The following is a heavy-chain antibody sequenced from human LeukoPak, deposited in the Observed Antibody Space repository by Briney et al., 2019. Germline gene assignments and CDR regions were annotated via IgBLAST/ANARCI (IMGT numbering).Heavy chain of an antibody. Sequence: PSETLSLTCTVSGGSISSYYWSWIRQPPGKGLEWIGYIYYSGSTNYNPSLKSRVTISVDTSKNQFSLKLSSVTAADTAVYYCASSPLWSGYYPGRLYYFDYGGQGTLVTVSS. CDR3: ASSPLWSGYYPGRLYYFDY. D-gene: IGHD3-3*01. CDR2: IYYSGST. CDR1: GGSISSYY. V-gene: IGHV4-59*01. J-gene: IGHJ4*02.